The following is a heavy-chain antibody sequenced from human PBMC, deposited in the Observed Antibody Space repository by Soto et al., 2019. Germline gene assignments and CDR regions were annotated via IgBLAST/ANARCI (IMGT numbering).Heavy chain of an antibody. CDR1: GFTFSDSA. V-gene: IGHV3-73*02. Sequence: EVQLVESGGGLVQPGGSLKLSCAASGFTFSDSAMHWVRQASGKGLEWVGRIRSKANNYATVYAASVKGRFTISRDDSKNTAYLQMNSLKTEDTAVYFCARLWSEREPNFDHWGRGTLVTVSS. D-gene: IGHD1-26*01. CDR3: ARLWSEREPNFDH. CDR2: IRSKANNYAT. J-gene: IGHJ4*02.